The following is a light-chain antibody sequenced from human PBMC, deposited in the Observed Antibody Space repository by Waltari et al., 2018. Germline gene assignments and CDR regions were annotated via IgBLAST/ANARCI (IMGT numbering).Light chain of an antibody. J-gene: IGKJ4*01. Sequence: VMTQSPATLSVSPGERATLSCRASQSVSSNLAWYQQKPGQAPRLLIYGASTRATGIPARFSGSGSGTEFTLTISSLQSEDFAVYYCQQYNNWPPKTTFGGGTKVEIK. CDR3: QQYNNWPPKTT. CDR1: QSVSSN. V-gene: IGKV3-15*01. CDR2: GAS.